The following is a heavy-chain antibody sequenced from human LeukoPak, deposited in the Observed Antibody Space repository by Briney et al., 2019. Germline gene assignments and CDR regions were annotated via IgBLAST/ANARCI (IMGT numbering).Heavy chain of an antibody. CDR1: GGPISSFS. D-gene: IGHD2-2*01. J-gene: IGHJ3*02. Sequence: SPSETLSLTCIASGGPISSFSWSWIRQPPGKGLEWIGYIYYSGSTNYNPSLKSRVTISVDTSKNQFSLKLSSVTAADTAVYYCARGHQLLLNAFDIWGQGTMVTVSS. CDR3: ARGHQLLLNAFDI. CDR2: IYYSGST. V-gene: IGHV4-59*01.